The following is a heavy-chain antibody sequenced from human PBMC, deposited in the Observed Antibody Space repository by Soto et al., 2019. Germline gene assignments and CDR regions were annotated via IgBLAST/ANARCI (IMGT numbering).Heavy chain of an antibody. J-gene: IGHJ4*02. CDR3: ATLSWSGYDFDY. Sequence: SETLSLTCAVSGGSISSSNWWSWVRQPPGRGLEWIGEIYHSGSTNYNPSLKSRVTISVDKSKNQFSLKLSSVTAADTAVYYCATLSWSGYDFDYWGQGTLVTVSS. CDR2: IYHSGST. D-gene: IGHD5-12*01. CDR1: GGSISSSNW. V-gene: IGHV4-4*02.